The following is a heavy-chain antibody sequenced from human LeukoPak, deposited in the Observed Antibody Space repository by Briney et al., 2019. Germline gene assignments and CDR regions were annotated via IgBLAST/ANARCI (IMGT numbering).Heavy chain of an antibody. CDR1: GGSISTYY. CDR2: IYHSGST. D-gene: IGHD3-3*01. V-gene: IGHV4-59*01. Sequence: SETLSLTCTVSGGSISTYYWNWIRQPPGKGLEWIGYIYHSGSTNYNPSLQSRVTISVDTSKNQFSLKLSSVTAADTAVYYCARVADFWSGYQTNWFDPWGQGTLVTVSS. J-gene: IGHJ5*02. CDR3: ARVADFWSGYQTNWFDP.